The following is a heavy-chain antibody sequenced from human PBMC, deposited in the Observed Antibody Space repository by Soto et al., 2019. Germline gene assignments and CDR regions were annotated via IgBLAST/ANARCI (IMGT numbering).Heavy chain of an antibody. Sequence: QVQLQESGPGLVKPSETLSLTCTVSGGSVSSGSYYWSWIRQPPGKGLEWIGYIYYSGSTNYNPSRKSRVTISVDTSKNQFSLKLSSVTAADTAVYYCARDRSGAYYYDSSGFDFDYWGQGTLVTVSS. J-gene: IGHJ4*02. CDR1: GGSVSSGSYY. CDR2: IYYSGST. CDR3: ARDRSGAYYYDSSGFDFDY. D-gene: IGHD3-22*01. V-gene: IGHV4-61*01.